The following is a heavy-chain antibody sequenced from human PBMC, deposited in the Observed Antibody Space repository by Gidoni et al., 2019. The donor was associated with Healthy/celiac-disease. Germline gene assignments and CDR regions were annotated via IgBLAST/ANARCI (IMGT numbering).Heavy chain of an antibody. CDR3: ARERGGSYERLDY. CDR1: GFTFSSYS. Sequence: EVQLVESGGGLVKPGGSLRLSCAASGFTFSSYSMNWVRQAPGKGLEWVSSISSSSSYIYYADSVKGRFTISRDNAKNSLYLQMNSLRAEDTAVYYCARERGGSYERLDYWGQGTLVTVSS. V-gene: IGHV3-21*06. CDR2: ISSSSSYI. D-gene: IGHD1-26*01. J-gene: IGHJ4*02.